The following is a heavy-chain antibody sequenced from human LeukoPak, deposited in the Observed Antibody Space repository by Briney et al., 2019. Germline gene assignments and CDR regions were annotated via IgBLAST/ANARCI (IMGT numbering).Heavy chain of an antibody. CDR1: GGSFSGYY. Sequence: TSETLSLTCAVYGGSFSGYYWSWIRQPPGKGLEWIGEINHSGSTNYNPSLKSRVTISVDTSKNQFSLKLSSVTAADPAVYYCARDDDYYWYFDLWGRGTLVTVPS. D-gene: IGHD1-1*01. CDR3: ARDDDYYWYFDL. CDR2: INHSGST. V-gene: IGHV4-34*01. J-gene: IGHJ2*01.